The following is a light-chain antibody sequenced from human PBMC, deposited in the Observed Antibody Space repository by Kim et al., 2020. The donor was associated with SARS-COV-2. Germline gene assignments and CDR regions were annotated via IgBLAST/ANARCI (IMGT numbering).Light chain of an antibody. CDR2: KVS. V-gene: IGKV2-30*01. J-gene: IGKJ1*01. Sequence: DVVMTQSPLSLPVTLGQPASISCRSSQTLVDSDGNTYLNWFQQRPGQSPRRLFYKVSNRDSGVPDRFSGSGSGADFTLEISRVEAEDVGLYYCMQGTHWPLTFGQGTKVDIK. CDR1: QTLVDSDGNTY. CDR3: MQGTHWPLT.